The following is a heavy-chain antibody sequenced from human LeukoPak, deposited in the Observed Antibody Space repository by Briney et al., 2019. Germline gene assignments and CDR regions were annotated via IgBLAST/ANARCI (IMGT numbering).Heavy chain of an antibody. V-gene: IGHV1-2*04. D-gene: IGHD5-24*01. J-gene: IGHJ4*02. CDR2: INPNSGGT. Sequence: ASVKVSCKASGYTLTGYYMHWVRQAPGQGLEWMGWINPNSGGTNYAQKFQGWVTMTRDTSVSTAYMELSRLRSDDTAVYYCARKSRDGYSWVDYWGQGTLVTVSS. CDR3: ARKSRDGYSWVDY. CDR1: GYTLTGYY.